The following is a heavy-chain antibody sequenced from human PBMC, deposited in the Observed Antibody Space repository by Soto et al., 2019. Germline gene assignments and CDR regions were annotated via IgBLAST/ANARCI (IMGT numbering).Heavy chain of an antibody. V-gene: IGHV3-21*02. D-gene: IGHD3-22*01. Sequence: EVQLVESGGGLVKPGGSLRLSCAASGFTFNRYSMNWVRQAPGKGLEWVSSVTSSSSYMLYADSVKGRFTISRDDAKDSLFLQMNSLRADDTAVYYCAREADFASSGYVLDYWGQGTLVTVSS. CDR1: GFTFNRYS. CDR2: VTSSSSYM. J-gene: IGHJ4*02. CDR3: AREADFASSGYVLDY.